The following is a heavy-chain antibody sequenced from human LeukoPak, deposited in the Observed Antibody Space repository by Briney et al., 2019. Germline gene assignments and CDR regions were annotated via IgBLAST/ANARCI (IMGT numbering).Heavy chain of an antibody. D-gene: IGHD7-27*01. J-gene: IGHJ3*02. V-gene: IGHV3-7*05. CDR3: ARNWGYAFDI. Sequence: GGSLRLYCAASGFTFSSYWMSWVRQAPGKGLEWVAHVKQDGSEIYYVDSVKGRFTISRDNAKNSLFLQMNSLRAEDTAVYFCARNWGYAFDIWGQGTMVTVSS. CDR2: VKQDGSEI. CDR1: GFTFSSYW.